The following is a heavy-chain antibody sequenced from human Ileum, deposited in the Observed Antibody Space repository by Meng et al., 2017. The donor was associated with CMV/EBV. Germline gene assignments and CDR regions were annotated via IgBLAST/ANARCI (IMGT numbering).Heavy chain of an antibody. V-gene: IGHV4-39*07. Sequence: QVQLQGSGPGLVKPSETLSLTCTVSGGSLGSSDYYWGWIRQPPGKGLEWIATIYYSGSTYYNPSLKTPVTISVDTSKNQFSLRLSSVTAADTAVYYCAGGIKTGIVDYWGQGTLVTVSS. CDR3: AGGIKTGIVDY. CDR2: IYYSGST. D-gene: IGHD3-9*01. J-gene: IGHJ4*02. CDR1: GGSLGSSDYY.